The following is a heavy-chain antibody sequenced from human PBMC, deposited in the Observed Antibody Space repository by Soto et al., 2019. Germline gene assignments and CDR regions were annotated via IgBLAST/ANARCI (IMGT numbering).Heavy chain of an antibody. D-gene: IGHD1-26*01. V-gene: IGHV1-69*02. CDR3: ARATLFVLNSFES. Sequence: QVQLVQSGTEVKKPGSSVKVSCKASGGTFRNYPINWVRQAPGQGLEWMGSIFPLTDIPDYAQNFQARLTISADKSTSIAYMKLSTLTSDDTAMYFCARATLFVLNSFESWGQGTLVTVSS. CDR1: GGTFRNYP. CDR2: IFPLTDIP. J-gene: IGHJ4*02.